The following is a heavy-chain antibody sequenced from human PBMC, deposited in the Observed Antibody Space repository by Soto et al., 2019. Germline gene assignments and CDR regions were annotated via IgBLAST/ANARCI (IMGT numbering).Heavy chain of an antibody. J-gene: IGHJ5*02. CDR3: ARDSGFPSWFDP. CDR2: IYYSGST. CDR1: GCSISSYY. Sequence: SETLSLTCTFSGCSISSYYWSWIRQPPGKGLEWIGYIYYSGSTNYNPSLKSRVTISVDTSKNQFSLKLSSVTAADTAVYYCARDSGFPSWFDPWGQGTLVTVS. V-gene: IGHV4-59*01. D-gene: IGHD3-10*01.